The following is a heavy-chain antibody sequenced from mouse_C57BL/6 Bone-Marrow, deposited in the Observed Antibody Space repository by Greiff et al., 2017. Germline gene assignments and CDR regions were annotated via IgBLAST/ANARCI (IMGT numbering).Heavy chain of an antibody. J-gene: IGHJ1*03. V-gene: IGHV1-55*01. CDR2: IYPGSGST. Sequence: VQLQQSGAELVKPGASVKMSCKASGYTFTSYWITWVKQRPGQGLEWIGDIYPGSGSTNYNEKFKSKATLTVDTSSSTAYMQLSSLTSEDSAVYYCARGGYYGNSLDVWGTGTTVTVSS. CDR1: GYTFTSYW. D-gene: IGHD2-1*01. CDR3: ARGGYYGNSLDV.